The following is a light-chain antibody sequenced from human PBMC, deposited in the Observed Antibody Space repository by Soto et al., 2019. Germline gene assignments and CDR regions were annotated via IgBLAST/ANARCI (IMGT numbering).Light chain of an antibody. CDR3: QQYNSYPQT. Sequence: DIQMTQSPSSLSASVGGRVTITCRASQGVSKYIAWFQQKPGKAPKPLIYATSRLQSGVPTKFSGSGSGTDFTLIISSLQPDDFATYYCQQYNSYPQTFGQGTKLE. J-gene: IGKJ2*01. V-gene: IGKV1-16*02. CDR2: ATS. CDR1: QGVSKY.